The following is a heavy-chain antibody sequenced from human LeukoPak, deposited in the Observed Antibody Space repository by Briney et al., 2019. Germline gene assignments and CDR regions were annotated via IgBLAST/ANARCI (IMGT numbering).Heavy chain of an antibody. Sequence: GGSLRLSCAASGFTFTSYSMNWVRQAPGKGLEWVSTISGGGGSTYYADSVKGRFTISRDNSKNTMYQQMNSLRAEDTAVYYCAKAGGSSWYDAWGQGILVTVSS. CDR1: GFTFTSYS. J-gene: IGHJ5*02. CDR3: AKAGGSSWYDA. CDR2: ISGGGGST. V-gene: IGHV3-23*01. D-gene: IGHD6-13*01.